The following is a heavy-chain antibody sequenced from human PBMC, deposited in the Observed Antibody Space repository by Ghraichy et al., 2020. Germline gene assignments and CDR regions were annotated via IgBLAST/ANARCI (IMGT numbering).Heavy chain of an antibody. J-gene: IGHJ4*02. D-gene: IGHD3-10*01. Sequence: GGSLRLSCAASGFNFTSSWMNWVRQAPGKELEWVAGIKPYGSENYHVDSVTGRFTISRDNARNSLYLQMNSLRAEDTAFYYCTRDRAFKCFDYWGQGTLVTVSS. CDR1: GFNFTSSW. CDR2: IKPYGSEN. V-gene: IGHV3-7*03. CDR3: TRDRAFKCFDY.